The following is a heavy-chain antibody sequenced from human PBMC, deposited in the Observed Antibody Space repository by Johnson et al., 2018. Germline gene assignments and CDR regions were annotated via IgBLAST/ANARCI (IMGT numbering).Heavy chain of an antibody. CDR1: GFTFDDYA. V-gene: IGHV3-23*04. D-gene: IGHD6-19*01. Sequence: EVQLVETGGGLVQPGRSXRLSCAASGFTFDDYAMHWVRQAPGKGLEWVSGISGSGGSTYYADSVKGRFPISRDNSKNTLYLQMNSLRAEDTAVYYCARPQQWLLLDDAFDIWGQGTMVTVSS. J-gene: IGHJ3*02. CDR2: ISGSGGST. CDR3: ARPQQWLLLDDAFDI.